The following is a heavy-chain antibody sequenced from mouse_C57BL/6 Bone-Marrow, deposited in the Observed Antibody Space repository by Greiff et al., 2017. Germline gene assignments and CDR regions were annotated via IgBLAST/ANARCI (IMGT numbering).Heavy chain of an antibody. CDR1: GFTFSNYW. J-gene: IGHJ2*01. CDR3: TGPYYYGSSLDY. V-gene: IGHV6-3*01. D-gene: IGHD1-1*01. CDR2: IRLKSDNYAT. Sequence: EVQVVESGGGLVQPGGSMKLSCVASGFTFSNYWMNWVRQSPEKGLEWVAQIRLKSDNYATHYAESVKGRFTISRDDSKSSVNLQMNNLRAEDTGIYYCTGPYYYGSSLDYWGQGTTLTVSS.